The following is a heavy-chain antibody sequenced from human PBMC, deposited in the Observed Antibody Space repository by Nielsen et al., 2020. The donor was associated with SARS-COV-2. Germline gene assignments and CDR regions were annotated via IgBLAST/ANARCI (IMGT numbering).Heavy chain of an antibody. CDR3: AREPEGGYPDY. V-gene: IGHV4-34*01. CDR1: GGSFSGYY. Sequence: SETLSLTCAVYGGSFSGYYWSWIRQPPGKGLEWIGEINHSGSTNYNPSLKSRVTISVDTSKNQFSLKLSSVNAADTAVYYCAREPEGGYPDYWGQGTLVTVSS. CDR2: INHSGST. D-gene: IGHD5-18*01. J-gene: IGHJ4*02.